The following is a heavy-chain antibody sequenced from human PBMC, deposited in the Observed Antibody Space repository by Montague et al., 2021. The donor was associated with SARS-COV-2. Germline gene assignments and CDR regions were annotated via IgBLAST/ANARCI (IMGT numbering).Heavy chain of an antibody. V-gene: IGHV4-34*01. CDR1: GGSFSNYY. Sequence: SETLSLTCAISGGSFSNYYWSWIRQPPGKGLEWIGEVNRSGTTIYNPSVKSGVTISEDTSKNQFYLRLNSVTAADTAVYYCARGRQPVVVPGASPAGRAFDIWGQGTMVTVSS. J-gene: IGHJ3*02. D-gene: IGHD2-2*01. CDR3: ARGRQPVVVPGASPAGRAFDI. CDR2: VNRSGTT.